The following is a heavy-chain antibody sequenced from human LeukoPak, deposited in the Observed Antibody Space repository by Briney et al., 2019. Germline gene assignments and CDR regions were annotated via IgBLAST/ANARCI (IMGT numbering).Heavy chain of an antibody. CDR1: GFTFSNYG. J-gene: IGHJ4*02. V-gene: IGHV3-30*18. Sequence: GGSLRLSCAASGFTFSNYGMHWVRQAPGKGLEWVAVISHDGSNKYYADSVRGRFTISRDNSKNTLYLQMNSPRSDDTAVYYCAKDGARWYWGQGTLVTVSS. D-gene: IGHD3-16*01. CDR2: ISHDGSNK. CDR3: AKDGARWY.